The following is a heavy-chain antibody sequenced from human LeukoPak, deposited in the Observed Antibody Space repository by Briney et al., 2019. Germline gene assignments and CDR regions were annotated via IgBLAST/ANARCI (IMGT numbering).Heavy chain of an antibody. D-gene: IGHD1-14*01. J-gene: IGHJ4*02. Sequence: PGGSLRLSCAASGFTVSSNYMSWVGQAPGKGVEWVSVIYSGGSTYYADSVKGRLTISRDNSKNTLYLQMNSLRAEDTAVYYCASRPTGRGRYYFDYWGQGTLVTVSS. CDR3: ASRPTGRGRYYFDY. V-gene: IGHV3-53*01. CDR1: GFTVSSNY. CDR2: IYSGGST.